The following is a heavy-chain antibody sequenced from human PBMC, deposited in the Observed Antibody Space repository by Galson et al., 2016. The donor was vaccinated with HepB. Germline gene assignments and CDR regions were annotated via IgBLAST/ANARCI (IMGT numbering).Heavy chain of an antibody. Sequence: PALVKPTQTLTLTCTFSGFSLDTDGVLVGWIRQPPGKALEWLTLLYWDGDTRYNPSLNGRLAITKDTSKSQVVLAMTNMDPVDTAIYYCASRSYGIKRFDSWGQGTLVTVSS. D-gene: IGHD4-17*01. V-gene: IGHV2-5*02. J-gene: IGHJ4*02. CDR2: LYWDGDT. CDR1: GFSLDTDGVL. CDR3: ASRSYGIKRFDS.